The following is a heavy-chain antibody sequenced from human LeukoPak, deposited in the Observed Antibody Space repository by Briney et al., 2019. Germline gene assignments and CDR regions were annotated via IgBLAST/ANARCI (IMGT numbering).Heavy chain of an antibody. Sequence: GGSLRLSCTASGFTFCDYAMSWFRQAPGKGLEWVGFIRSKVYGGTTEDAASVTGRFPISKNDSKSIAYLQMNSLKSEDTAVYYCVRYSGDADYWGQGTLVTVSS. CDR3: VRYSGDADY. CDR1: GFTFCDYA. CDR2: IRSKVYGGTT. J-gene: IGHJ4*02. D-gene: IGHD5-12*01. V-gene: IGHV3-49*03.